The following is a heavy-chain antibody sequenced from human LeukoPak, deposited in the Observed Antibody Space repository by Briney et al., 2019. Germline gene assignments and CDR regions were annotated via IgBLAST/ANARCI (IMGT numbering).Heavy chain of an antibody. CDR3: ARGSHTGNWFDP. Sequence: SETLSLTRAVYGGSFSGYYWGWIRQPPGKGLEWIGEINHSGSTNYNPSLKSRVTISVDTSKNQFSLKLSSVTAADTAVYYCARGSHTGNWFDPWGQGTLVTVSS. CDR1: GGSFSGYY. CDR2: INHSGST. J-gene: IGHJ5*02. D-gene: IGHD2-8*02. V-gene: IGHV4-34*01.